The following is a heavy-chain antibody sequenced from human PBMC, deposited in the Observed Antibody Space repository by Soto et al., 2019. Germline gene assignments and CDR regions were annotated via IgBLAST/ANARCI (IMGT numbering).Heavy chain of an antibody. J-gene: IGHJ4*02. CDR2: ISYDGSNK. V-gene: IGHV3-30*18. CDR1: GFPFSSSR. D-gene: IGHD1-26*01. Sequence: PGGSQRLSCYARGFPFSSSRMHWVPQAPGKGLEWVAVISYDGSNKYYADSVKGRFTISRDNSKNTLYLQMNSLRAEDTAVYYCAKDRDYWARRSVGKYYFDYWGQGTLVTVSS. CDR3: AKDRDYWARRSVGKYYFDY.